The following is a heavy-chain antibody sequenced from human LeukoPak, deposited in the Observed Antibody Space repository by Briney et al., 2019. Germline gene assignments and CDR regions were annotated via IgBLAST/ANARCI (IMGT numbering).Heavy chain of an antibody. J-gene: IGHJ3*02. Sequence: PSETLSLTCTVSGGSINNYYWSWIRQPPGKGLEWIGYIHYSGSTNYNPSLKSRVTISVDTSKNDFSLKLSSVTAADTAVYYCARVGGVIVPFDAFDIWGQGTMVTVSS. D-gene: IGHD3-16*02. V-gene: IGHV4-59*01. CDR2: IHYSGST. CDR3: ARVGGVIVPFDAFDI. CDR1: GGSINNYY.